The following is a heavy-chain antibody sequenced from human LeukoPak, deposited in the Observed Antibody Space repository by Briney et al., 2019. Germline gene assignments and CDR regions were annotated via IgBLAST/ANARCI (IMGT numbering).Heavy chain of an antibody. CDR3: ARRKTAMDA. CDR1: GGSISSYY. V-gene: IGHV4-59*01. J-gene: IGHJ5*02. CDR2: IYYSGST. Sequence: PSETLSLTCTVSGGSISSYYWSWIRQPPGKGLEWIGYIYYSGSTNYNPSLKSRVTISVDTSKNQFSLKLSSVTAADTAVYYCARRKTAMDAWGQGTLVTVSS. D-gene: IGHD5-18*01.